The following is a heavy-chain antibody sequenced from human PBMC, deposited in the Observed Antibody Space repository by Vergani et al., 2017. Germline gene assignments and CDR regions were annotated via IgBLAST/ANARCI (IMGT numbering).Heavy chain of an antibody. Sequence: QVQLQESGPGLVKSSETLSLTCSVSFDSIRNLYCNWIRQPPGKGLEWIVSIHYSENTNYNPSLKTRVTISVDTSKNQFSLNLTSVTAADTAVYYCARDGGEYDKDALDVWGQGTKVTVTS. J-gene: IGHJ3*01. CDR1: FDSIRNLY. CDR3: ARDGGEYDKDALDV. CDR2: IHYSENT. D-gene: IGHD2-21*01. V-gene: IGHV4-59*11.